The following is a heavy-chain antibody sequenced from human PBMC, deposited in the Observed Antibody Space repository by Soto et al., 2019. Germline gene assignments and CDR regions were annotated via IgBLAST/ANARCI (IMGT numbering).Heavy chain of an antibody. Sequence: AGGSLRLSCAASGFTFSSYWMSWVRQAPGKGLEWVANIKQDGSEKYYVDSVKGRFTISRDNAKNSLYLQMNSLRAEDTAVYYCAKEGYDSSGYYYGDYYYYGLDVWGQGTTVTVAS. CDR2: IKQDGSEK. D-gene: IGHD3-22*01. J-gene: IGHJ6*02. CDR3: AKEGYDSSGYYYGDYYYYGLDV. CDR1: GFTFSSYW. V-gene: IGHV3-7*01.